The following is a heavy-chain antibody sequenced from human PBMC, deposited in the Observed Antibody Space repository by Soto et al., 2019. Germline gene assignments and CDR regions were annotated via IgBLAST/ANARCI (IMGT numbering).Heavy chain of an antibody. CDR3: SRYGNPTVTTFYSYNWFDP. Sequence: SETLSLTCTVSGGSISSSIYYLGWIRQPPGKGLEWSGSLYYSWSTDHNPSLKSRVTLSVETSKNQFSLKLSSVIAADTAVYYCSRYGNPTVTTFYSYNWFDPWGQGTLVTVSS. CDR2: LYYSWST. D-gene: IGHD4-17*01. J-gene: IGHJ5*02. V-gene: IGHV4-39*01. CDR1: GGSISSSIYY.